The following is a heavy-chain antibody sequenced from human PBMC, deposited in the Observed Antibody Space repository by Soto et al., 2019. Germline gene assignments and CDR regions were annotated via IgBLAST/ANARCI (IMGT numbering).Heavy chain of an antibody. V-gene: IGHV1-8*01. CDR1: GYTFTSYD. CDR2: MNPFSGNA. J-gene: IGHJ4*02. CDR3: TRGQGNH. Sequence: QLQLVQSGAEVKKPWASVRVSCKASGYTFTSYDIYWVRQATGQGLEWMGLMNPFSGNAVYTQKFQDRVTMTRDTSINTADMEMSGLRSEDTAVYYCTRGQGNHWGQGSLVTVSS.